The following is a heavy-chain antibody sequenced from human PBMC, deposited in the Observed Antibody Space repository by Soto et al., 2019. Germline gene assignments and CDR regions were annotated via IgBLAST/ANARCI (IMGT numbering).Heavy chain of an antibody. CDR3: EXAXXGYSGSYLNWFDP. J-gene: IGHJ5*02. CDR2: INHSGST. V-gene: IGHV4-34*01. CDR1: GGSFSGQY. Sequence: SETLSLTCAVYGGSFSGQYWSWIRQPPGKGLEWIGEINHSGSTNYNPSLKSRVTLSVDTPKNQFSLKLSSVTAADTAGYYCEXAXXGYSGSYLNWFDPWGQGTLVTVSS. D-gene: IGHD1-26*01.